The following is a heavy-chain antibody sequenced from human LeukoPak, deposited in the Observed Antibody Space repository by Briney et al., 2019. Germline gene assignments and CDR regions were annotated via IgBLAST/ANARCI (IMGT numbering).Heavy chain of an antibody. V-gene: IGHV1-24*01. CDR1: GYTLTELS. CDR3: ATGRGAVAGTGGYFDY. J-gene: IGHJ4*02. CDR2: FDPEDGET. D-gene: IGHD6-19*01. Sequence: ASVKVSCKVSGYTLTELSMHWVRQAPGKGIEWMGGFDPEDGETSYAQKFQGRVTMTEDTSTDTAYMELSSLRSEDTAVYYCATGRGAVAGTGGYFDYWGQGTLVTVSS.